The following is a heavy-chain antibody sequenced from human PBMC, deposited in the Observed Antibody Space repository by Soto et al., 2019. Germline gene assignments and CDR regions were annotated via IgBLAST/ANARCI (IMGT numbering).Heavy chain of an antibody. J-gene: IGHJ4*02. D-gene: IGHD6-6*01. CDR3: ATGGFSSSWGFDF. CDR2: VSPHSAST. Sequence: QVRLVQSGAEVRRPGASVRVSCKASGYTFTAYDINWVRQATGQGLEWMGWVSPHSASTGFAQKFRGRITMTTNTTMTRAYMELTSLRPDASAVYFCATGGFSSSWGFDFWGPGTLVTVSP. V-gene: IGHV1-8*01. CDR1: GYTFTAYD.